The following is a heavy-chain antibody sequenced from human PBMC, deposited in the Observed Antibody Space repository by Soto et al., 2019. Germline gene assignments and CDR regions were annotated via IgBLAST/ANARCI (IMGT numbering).Heavy chain of an antibody. V-gene: IGHV3-23*01. CDR2: ISGSGLKK. Sequence: PRWSLRLSCVASGFICENFGMSWFRQAPGKGLEWISSISGSGLKKYYADSVKGRFTISRDNSKSTVYLELNNLSAEDTAVYHCAKNQGVELVPLATVDWFDPWGQGSVVTVSS. D-gene: IGHD1-26*01. J-gene: IGHJ5*02. CDR3: AKNQGVELVPLATVDWFDP. CDR1: GFICENFG.